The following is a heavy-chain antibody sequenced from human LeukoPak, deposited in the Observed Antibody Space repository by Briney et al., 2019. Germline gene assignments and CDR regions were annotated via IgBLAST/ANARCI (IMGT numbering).Heavy chain of an antibody. CDR3: AKSGYNRFDY. J-gene: IGHJ4*02. CDR1: GFTFSSSA. D-gene: IGHD5-24*01. CDR2: ISGGGSGGST. V-gene: IGHV3-23*01. Sequence: PGGSLRLSCAASGFTFSSSAMSWVRQAPGKGLEWVSSISGGGSGGSTYYADSVKGRFTNSRDNSKNTLYLQMNSLRVEDTAVYYCAKSGYNRFDYWGQGTLVTVSS.